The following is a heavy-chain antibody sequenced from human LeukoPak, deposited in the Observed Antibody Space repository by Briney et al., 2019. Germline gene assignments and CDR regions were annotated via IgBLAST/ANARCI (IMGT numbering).Heavy chain of an antibody. Sequence: SGPTLVKPTQTLTLTCSFSGFSLTTRPLGVGWIRQPPGKALEWLAVIYWDDDKRYNPSLKTRPTVTTATSKNQAVLIMTNMDPVDTATYYCAHRRSGYDWNHGDFDYWGQGTLVTVSS. J-gene: IGHJ4*02. CDR3: AHRRSGYDWNHGDFDY. D-gene: IGHD1-20*01. CDR2: IYWDDDK. CDR1: GFSLTTRPLG. V-gene: IGHV2-5*02.